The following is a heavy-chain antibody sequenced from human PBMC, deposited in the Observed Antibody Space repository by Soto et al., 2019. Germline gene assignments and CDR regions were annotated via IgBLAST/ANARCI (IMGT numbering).Heavy chain of an antibody. V-gene: IGHV3-23*01. CDR1: TFTFSNYA. CDR3: AKRGDSTSWYWFDP. J-gene: IGHJ5*02. CDR2: ISGSGGST. D-gene: IGHD6-13*01. Sequence: EVQLLESGGGLVQPGGSLRLSCAASTFTFSNYAMSWVRQAPGKGLEWLSSISGSGGSTYYADSAQGRFTISRDNSKNTLYLQMDSLRAEDTAVYFCAKRGDSTSWYWFDPWGQGTQVTVSS.